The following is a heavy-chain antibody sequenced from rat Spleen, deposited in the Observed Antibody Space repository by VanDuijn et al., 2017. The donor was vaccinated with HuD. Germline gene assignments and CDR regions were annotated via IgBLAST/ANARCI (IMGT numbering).Heavy chain of an antibody. CDR1: GFTFSDYY. Sequence: EVQLVESDGGLVQPGRSLKLSCAASGFTFSDYYMAWVRQAPTEGLEWVATISFDGSSTYYRDSVRGRFTISRDNAKSTLYLQMNNLRSEDTAMYYCARTTTRVPCDYWGQGVMVTVSS. J-gene: IGHJ2*01. D-gene: IGHD1-10*01. V-gene: IGHV5-29*01. CDR3: ARTTTRVPCDY. CDR2: ISFDGSST.